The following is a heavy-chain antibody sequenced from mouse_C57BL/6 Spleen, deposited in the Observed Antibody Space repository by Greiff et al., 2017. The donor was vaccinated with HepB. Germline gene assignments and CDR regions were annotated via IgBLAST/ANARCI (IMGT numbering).Heavy chain of an antibody. V-gene: IGHV1-19*01. CDR2: INPYNGGT. D-gene: IGHD1-2*01. CDR3: ARRGLRLYAMDY. CDR1: GYTFTDYY. J-gene: IGHJ4*01. Sequence: EVQLQQSGPVLVKPGASVKMSCKASGYTFTDYYMNWVKQSHGKSLEWIGVINPYNGGTSYNQKFKGKATLTVDKSSSTAYMELNSLTSEDSAVYYCARRGLRLYAMDYWGQGTSVTVSS.